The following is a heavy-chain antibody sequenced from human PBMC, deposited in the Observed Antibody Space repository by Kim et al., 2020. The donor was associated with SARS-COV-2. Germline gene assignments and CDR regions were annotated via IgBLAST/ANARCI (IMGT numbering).Heavy chain of an antibody. J-gene: IGHJ4*02. CDR2: IYYSGST. V-gene: IGHV4-59*01. CDR1: GGSISSYY. D-gene: IGHD5-18*01. CDR3: AREGGYSYGFDY. Sequence: SETLSLTCTVSGGSISSYYWSWIRQPPGKGLEWIGYIYYSGSTNYNPSLKSRVTISVDTSKNQFSLKLSSVTAADTAVYYCAREGGYSYGFDYWGQGTLVTVSS.